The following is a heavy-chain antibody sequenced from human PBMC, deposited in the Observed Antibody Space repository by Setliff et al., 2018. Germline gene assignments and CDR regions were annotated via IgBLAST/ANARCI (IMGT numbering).Heavy chain of an antibody. CDR2: ISDTSAFI. Sequence: PGESLKISCAASVFPFSISSMTWVRQAPGKGPEWVSSISDTSAFIYYADSVKGRFTISRDNAKNTLYLQMNSLRADDTAVYYCARASLGKFGSAVEYFHHWGQGTLVTVSS. V-gene: IGHV3-21*06. J-gene: IGHJ1*01. D-gene: IGHD2-15*01. CDR3: ARASLGKFGSAVEYFHH. CDR1: VFPFSISS.